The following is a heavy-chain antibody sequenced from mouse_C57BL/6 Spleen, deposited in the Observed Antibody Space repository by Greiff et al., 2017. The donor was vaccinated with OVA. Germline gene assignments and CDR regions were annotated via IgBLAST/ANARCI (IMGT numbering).Heavy chain of an antibody. CDR2: IYPSDSET. D-gene: IGHD1-1*01. Sequence: QVQLLQPGAELVRPGSSVKLSCKASGYTFTSYWMDWVKQRPGQGLEWIGNIYPSDSETHYNQKFKDKATLTVDKSSSTAYMQLSSLTSEDSAVYYCAREGITTTFDYWGQGTTLTVSS. V-gene: IGHV1-61*01. CDR1: GYTFTSYW. CDR3: AREGITTTFDY. J-gene: IGHJ2*01.